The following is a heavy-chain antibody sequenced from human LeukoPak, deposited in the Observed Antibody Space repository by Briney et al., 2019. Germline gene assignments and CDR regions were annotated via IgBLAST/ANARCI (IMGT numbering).Heavy chain of an antibody. Sequence: GGSLRLSCAASGFTFSSYSMNWVRQAPGKGLEWVSYISSSSGTIYYADSVKGRFTISRDNAKNSLYLQMNSLRAEDTAVYYCARVSQTPGGRGYFDYWGQGTLVTVSS. CDR3: ARVSQTPGGRGYFDY. CDR1: GFTFSSYS. V-gene: IGHV3-48*01. D-gene: IGHD2-15*01. J-gene: IGHJ4*02. CDR2: ISSSSGTI.